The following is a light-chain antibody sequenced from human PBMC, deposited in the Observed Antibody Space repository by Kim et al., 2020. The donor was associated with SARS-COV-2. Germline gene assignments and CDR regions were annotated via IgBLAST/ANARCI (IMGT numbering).Light chain of an antibody. CDR2: GAS. CDR3: QQYGGSPT. Sequence: TVLTQSPGTLSLSPGERATLSCRASQSVRSSYLAWYQQKPGQAARLLIYGASSRATGIPDRFSGSGSGTDFTLTISRLESEDSAVYYCQQYGGSPTFGQGTKVDIK. CDR1: QSVRSSY. J-gene: IGKJ1*01. V-gene: IGKV3-20*01.